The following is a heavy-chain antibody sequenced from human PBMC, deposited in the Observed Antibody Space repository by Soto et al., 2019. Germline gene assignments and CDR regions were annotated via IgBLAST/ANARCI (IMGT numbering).Heavy chain of an antibody. V-gene: IGHV3-74*01. CDR3: AKRVVDTFGLSY. Sequence: EVQLVESGGGLVQPGGSLRLSCAVSGFTFSSIWMHWVRQAPGEGLVWVSRINTDGSSTSYADSVKGRFTISRDNAKNTLYLQRNILRVVDTVMYYCAKRVVDTFGLSYWCQGTLVTVSS. CDR1: GFTFSSIW. D-gene: IGHD2-2*01. CDR2: INTDGSST. J-gene: IGHJ4*02.